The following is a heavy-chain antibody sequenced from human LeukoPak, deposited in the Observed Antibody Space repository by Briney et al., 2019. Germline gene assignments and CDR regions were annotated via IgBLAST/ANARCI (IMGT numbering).Heavy chain of an antibody. V-gene: IGHV1-8*01. CDR1: GYTFTSYD. CDR2: MNPNSGNT. CDR3: AKTLSTCSSTSCSSPYYYYYMDV. D-gene: IGHD2-2*01. J-gene: IGHJ6*03. Sequence: ASVKVSCKASGYTFTSYDINWVRQATGQGLEWMGWMNPNSGNTGYAQKFQGRVTMTRNTSISTAYMELSSLRFEDTAVYYCAKTLSTCSSTSCSSPYYYYYMDVWGKGTTVTVSS.